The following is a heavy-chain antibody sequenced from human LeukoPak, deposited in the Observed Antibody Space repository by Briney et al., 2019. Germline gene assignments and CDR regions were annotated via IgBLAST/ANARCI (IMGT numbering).Heavy chain of an antibody. CDR2: INACNGNT. V-gene: IGHV1-3*01. J-gene: IGHJ4*02. Sequence: GASVKVSCKASGYTFTSYVMHWVRQAPGQRPEWMGWINACNGNTKYSQKFQGRVTITRDTSASTAYMEMSSLRPEDTAVYYCARVQSAYCSSSSCYGGYFDYWGQGTLVTVSS. D-gene: IGHD2-2*01. CDR3: ARVQSAYCSSSSCYGGYFDY. CDR1: GYTFTSYV.